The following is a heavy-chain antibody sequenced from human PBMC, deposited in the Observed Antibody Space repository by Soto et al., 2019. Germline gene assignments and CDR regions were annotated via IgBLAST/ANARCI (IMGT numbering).Heavy chain of an antibody. CDR2: TYYRSKWYK. V-gene: IGHV6-1*01. Sequence: LSLTCAISGDSVSSNSAAWNWIRQSPSRGLGWLGRTYYRSKWYKEYAASVKSRITINPDTSKNQFSLQLNSVSPEDTAVYYCARTVGWLDPWGQGSLVTVSS. CDR1: GDSVSSNSAA. D-gene: IGHD1-26*01. J-gene: IGHJ5*02. CDR3: ARTVGWLDP.